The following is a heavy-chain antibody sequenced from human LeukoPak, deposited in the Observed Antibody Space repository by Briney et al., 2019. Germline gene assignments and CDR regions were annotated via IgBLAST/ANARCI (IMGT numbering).Heavy chain of an antibody. Sequence: GGSLRLSCAASGFTFSSHAMSWVRQAPGKGLEWVSAISGSGGSTYYADSVKGRFTISRDNSKNTLYLQMNSLRAEDTAVYYCARLGYCSSIRCPNFDYWGQGTLVTVSS. CDR3: ARLGYCSSIRCPNFDY. CDR1: GFTFSSHA. J-gene: IGHJ4*02. V-gene: IGHV3-23*01. D-gene: IGHD2-2*01. CDR2: ISGSGGST.